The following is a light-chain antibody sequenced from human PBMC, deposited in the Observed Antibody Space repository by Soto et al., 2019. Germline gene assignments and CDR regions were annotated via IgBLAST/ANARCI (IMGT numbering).Light chain of an antibody. V-gene: IGLV1-40*01. CDR2: GNS. CDR1: SSNIGTGYD. CDR3: QSYDSNLSVE. J-gene: IGLJ2*01. Sequence: QSVLTQPPSVSGAPGQRVTISCTGSSSNIGTGYDVHWYQQLPGTAPKLLIYGNSNRPSGVPDRFSGSKSGTSASLAITGLQAEDEADYYCQSYDSNLSVEFGGGTKLTVL.